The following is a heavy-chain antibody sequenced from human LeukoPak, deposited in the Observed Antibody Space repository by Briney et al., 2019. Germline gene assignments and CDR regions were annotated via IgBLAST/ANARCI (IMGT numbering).Heavy chain of an antibody. CDR2: INPNSGGT. D-gene: IGHD6-19*01. CDR1: GYTFTGYY. V-gene: IGHV1-2*02. Sequence: ASVKVSCKASGYTFTGYYMHWVRQAPGQGLEWMGWINPNSGGTNYAQKFQGRVTMTRDTSISTAYMEPSRLRSDDTAVYYCASVYSSGWYFDYWGQGTLVTVSS. CDR3: ASVYSSGWYFDY. J-gene: IGHJ4*02.